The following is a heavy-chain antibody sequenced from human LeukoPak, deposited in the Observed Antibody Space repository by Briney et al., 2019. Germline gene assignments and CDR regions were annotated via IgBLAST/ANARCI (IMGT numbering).Heavy chain of an antibody. D-gene: IGHD3-10*01. CDR3: AKATGRGYYYGSGTHAFDI. J-gene: IGHJ3*02. CDR1: GFTFSNYA. V-gene: IGHV3-23*01. Sequence: GGSLRLSCVASGFTFSNYAMSWVRQAPGKGLEWVSVFRGSGGSTDYADSVKGRFTISTNTSKNTLYLEMNSLRVEDTAVYYCAKATGRGYYYGSGTHAFDIWGQGTMVTVSS. CDR2: FRGSGGST.